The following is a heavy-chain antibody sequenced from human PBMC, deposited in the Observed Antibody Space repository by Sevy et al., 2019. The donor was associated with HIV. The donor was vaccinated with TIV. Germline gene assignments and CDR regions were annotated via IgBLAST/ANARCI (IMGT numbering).Heavy chain of an antibody. J-gene: IGHJ3*02. D-gene: IGHD3-16*02. Sequence: GGPLRLSCAASGFTFSSYSMNWVRQAPGKGLEWVSSISSSSSYIYYADSVKGRFTISRDNAKNSLYLQMNSLRAEDTAVYYCAKLLLGELSSDAFDIWGQRTMVTVS. CDR2: ISSSSSYI. CDR1: GFTFSSYS. CDR3: AKLLLGELSSDAFDI. V-gene: IGHV3-21*01.